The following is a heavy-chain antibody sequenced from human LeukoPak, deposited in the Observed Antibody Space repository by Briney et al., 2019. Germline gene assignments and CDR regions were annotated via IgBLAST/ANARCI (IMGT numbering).Heavy chain of an antibody. CDR1: GFTFGDYA. Sequence: PGGSLRLSCTASGFTFGDYAMSWVRQAPGKGLEWVGFIRSKAYGGTTEYAASVKGRFTISRDDPKSIAYLQMNSLKTEDTAVYYCTRDCSSTSCYELYYYYYGMDVWGQGTTVTVSS. J-gene: IGHJ6*02. CDR2: IRSKAYGGTT. V-gene: IGHV3-49*04. CDR3: TRDCSSTSCYELYYYYYGMDV. D-gene: IGHD2-2*01.